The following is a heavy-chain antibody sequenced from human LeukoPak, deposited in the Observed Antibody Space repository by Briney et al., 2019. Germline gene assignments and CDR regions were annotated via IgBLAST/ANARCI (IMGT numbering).Heavy chain of an antibody. CDR2: IYYGGSTWST. Sequence: SETLSLTCTVSGDSLSSSGNHWGWIRQPPGTGLEWIGSIYYGGSTWSTHSNPSLKNRVTISVDTSKNHFSLKLTSVTAADTAVYYCARLCDYWGQGTLVTVSS. CDR3: ARLCDY. CDR1: GDSLSSSGNH. J-gene: IGHJ4*02. V-gene: IGHV4-39*02.